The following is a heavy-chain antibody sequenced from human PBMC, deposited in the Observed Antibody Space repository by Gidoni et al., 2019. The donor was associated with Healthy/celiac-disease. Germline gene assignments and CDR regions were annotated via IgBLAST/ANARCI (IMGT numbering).Heavy chain of an antibody. CDR2: IYSGGST. J-gene: IGHJ4*02. D-gene: IGHD3-22*01. Sequence: EVQLVESGGGLVQPGGSLRLSCAASGFTVSSNYMSWVRQAPGKGLAWVSVIYSGGSTYYADSVKGRFTISRDNSKNTLYLQMNSLRAEDTAVYYCARGYYDSSGPVDYWGQGTLVTVSS. V-gene: IGHV3-66*01. CDR3: ARGYYDSSGPVDY. CDR1: GFTVSSNY.